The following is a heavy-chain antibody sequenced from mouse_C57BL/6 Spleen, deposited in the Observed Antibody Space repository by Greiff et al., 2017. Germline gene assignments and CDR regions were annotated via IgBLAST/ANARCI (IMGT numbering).Heavy chain of an antibody. CDR2: ISSGGSYT. CDR1: GFTFSRYG. J-gene: IGHJ3*01. Sequence: EVQLVESGGDLVKPGGSLKLSCAASGFTFSRYGMSWVRQTPDKRLEWVATISSGGSYTYYPDSVKGRFTISRDNAKNTLYLQMSSLKSEDTARYYCARQEQFAYWGQGTLVTVSA. CDR3: ARQEQFAY. V-gene: IGHV5-6*01.